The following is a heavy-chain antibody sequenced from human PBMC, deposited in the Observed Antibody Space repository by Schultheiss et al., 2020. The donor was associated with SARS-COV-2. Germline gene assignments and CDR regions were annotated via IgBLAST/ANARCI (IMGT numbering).Heavy chain of an antibody. Sequence: GESLKISCAASGFTFSSYSMTWVRQAPGEGPEWVSIVGTSGGHINYADSVKGRFTISRDNSKNTLYLQMNSLRVDDTAVYYCAKDLGEWELPHALDSWGQGTLVTVSS. CDR2: VGTSGGHI. V-gene: IGHV3-23*01. D-gene: IGHD1-26*01. J-gene: IGHJ4*02. CDR3: AKDLGEWELPHALDS. CDR1: GFTFSSYS.